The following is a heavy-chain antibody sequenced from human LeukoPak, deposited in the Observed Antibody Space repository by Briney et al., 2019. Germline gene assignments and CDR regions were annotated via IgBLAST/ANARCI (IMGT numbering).Heavy chain of an antibody. J-gene: IGHJ4*02. D-gene: IGHD3-10*01. V-gene: IGHV3-30*02. CDR2: IRYDGSNK. CDR3: AKDGPYYYGSGSYFDY. CDR1: GFTFSSYG. Sequence: PGGSLRLSCAASGFTFSSYGMHWVRQAPGKGLEWVAFIRYDGSNKYYADSVKGRFTISRDNSKNTLYLQMNSLRAEDTAVYYCAKDGPYYYGSGSYFDYWGQGTLVTVSS.